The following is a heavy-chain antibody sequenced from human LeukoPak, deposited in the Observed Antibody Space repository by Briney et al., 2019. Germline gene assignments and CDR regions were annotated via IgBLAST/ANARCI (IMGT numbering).Heavy chain of an antibody. J-gene: IGHJ4*02. CDR1: GYTFTGYY. CDR2: INPNSGGT. V-gene: IGHV1-2*04. CDR3: ASGLQRSRSISNHYYFDY. D-gene: IGHD5-24*01. Sequence: ASVKVSCKASGYTFTGYYMHWVRQAPGQGLEWMGWINPNSGGTNYAQKFQGWVTMTRDTSISTAYMELSRLRSDDTAVYYCASGLQRSRSISNHYYFDYWGQGTLVTVSS.